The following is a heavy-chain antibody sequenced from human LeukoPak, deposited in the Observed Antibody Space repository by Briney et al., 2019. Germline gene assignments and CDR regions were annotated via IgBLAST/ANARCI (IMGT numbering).Heavy chain of an antibody. J-gene: IGHJ5*02. D-gene: IGHD2-15*01. CDR1: GGTFSSYA. CDR2: IIPIFGTA. V-gene: IGHV1-69*05. CDR3: ARDQGCSGGSCYSGWFDP. Sequence: GASVKVSCKASGGTFSSYAISWVRQAPGQGLEWMGGIIPIFGTANYAQKFQGRVTITTGESTSTAYMELSSLRSEDTAVYYCARDQGCSGGSCYSGWFDPWGQGTLVTVSS.